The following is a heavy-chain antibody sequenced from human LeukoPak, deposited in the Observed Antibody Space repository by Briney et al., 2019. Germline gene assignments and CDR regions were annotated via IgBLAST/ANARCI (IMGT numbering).Heavy chain of an antibody. Sequence: PGGSLRLSWAASGFTFSNAWMSWVRQAPGKGLEWVGRIKSKADGGTTDYAAPVKGRFTISRDDSKNTLYLQMNSLKTEDTAVYYCTTLQGTMVRGVIITHFDYWGQGTLVTVSS. J-gene: IGHJ4*02. CDR2: IKSKADGGTT. CDR3: TTLQGTMVRGVIITHFDY. D-gene: IGHD3-10*01. CDR1: GFTFSNAW. V-gene: IGHV3-15*01.